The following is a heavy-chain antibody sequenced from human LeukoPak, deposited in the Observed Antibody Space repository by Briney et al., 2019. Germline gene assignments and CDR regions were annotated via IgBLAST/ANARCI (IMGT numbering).Heavy chain of an antibody. Sequence: SETLSLTCAVSGYSISSGYYWGWIRQPPGKGLEWIGSMSHNRGTYYNPSLKSRFTISMDTSKNKFSLRLSSVTAADTAVYYCASYYASGVSAYNYYGMDVWGKGTTVTVSS. CDR3: ASYYASGVSAYNYYGMDV. V-gene: IGHV4-38-2*01. D-gene: IGHD3-10*01. J-gene: IGHJ6*04. CDR1: GYSISSGYY. CDR2: MSHNRGT.